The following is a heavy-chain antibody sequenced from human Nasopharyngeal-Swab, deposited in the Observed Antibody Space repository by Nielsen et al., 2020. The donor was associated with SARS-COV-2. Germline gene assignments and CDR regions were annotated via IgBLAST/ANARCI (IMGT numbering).Heavy chain of an antibody. CDR1: GFTFSSYG. D-gene: IGHD1-1*01. CDR3: ARDPVYGVRRNEGTGGYFDY. CDR2: IWYDGSNK. V-gene: IGHV3-33*08. Sequence: GESLKISCAASGFTFSSYGMHWVRQAPGKGLEWVAVIWYDGSNKYYTNSVKGRFTISRDNSKNTLYLQMNSLRAEDTAVYYCARDPVYGVRRNEGTGGYFDYWGQGTLVTVSS. J-gene: IGHJ4*02.